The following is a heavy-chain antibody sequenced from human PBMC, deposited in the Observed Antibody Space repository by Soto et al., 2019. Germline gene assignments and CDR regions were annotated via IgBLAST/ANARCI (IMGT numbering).Heavy chain of an antibody. J-gene: IGHJ4*02. CDR2: IDPSDSYT. CDR3: ASFRSGSYSDFDY. Sequence: PGESLKISCKGSGYSFTSYWISWVRQMPGKGLEWMGRIDPSDSYTNYSPSFQGHVTISADKSISTAYLQWSSLKASDTAMYYCASFRSGSYSDFDYWGQGTLVTVSS. D-gene: IGHD1-26*01. CDR1: GYSFTSYW. V-gene: IGHV5-10-1*01.